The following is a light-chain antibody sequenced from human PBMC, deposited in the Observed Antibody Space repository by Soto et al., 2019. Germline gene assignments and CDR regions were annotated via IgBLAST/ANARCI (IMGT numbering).Light chain of an antibody. V-gene: IGKV1-33*01. CDR3: QQYDNLPNT. Sequence: DIQMTQSTSSLSASVGDRVTITCQASQDISNYLNWYQQKPGKAPKLLIYDASNLDTGVPSRLSGSGSGTDFTFTISSLHPEYIATYYSQQYDNLPNTFGQGTRLEIK. CDR2: DAS. CDR1: QDISNY. J-gene: IGKJ5*01.